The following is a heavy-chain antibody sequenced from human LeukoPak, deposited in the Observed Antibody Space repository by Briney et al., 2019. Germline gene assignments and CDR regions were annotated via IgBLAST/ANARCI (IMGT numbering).Heavy chain of an antibody. Sequence: GGSLRLSCAASGFTFSSYSMNWVRQAPGKGLEWVSYISSSSSTIYYADSVKGRFTISRDNSKNTLYLQMNSLRAEDTAVYYCAKGGYNWNDGSGANDPIEYYFDYWGQGTLVTVSS. V-gene: IGHV3-48*01. D-gene: IGHD1-1*01. J-gene: IGHJ4*02. CDR2: ISSSSSTI. CDR3: AKGGYNWNDGSGANDPIEYYFDY. CDR1: GFTFSSYS.